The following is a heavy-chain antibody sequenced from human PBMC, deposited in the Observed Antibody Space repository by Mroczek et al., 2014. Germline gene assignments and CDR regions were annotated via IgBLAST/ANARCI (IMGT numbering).Heavy chain of an antibody. CDR2: IWYDGSNK. V-gene: IGHV3-33*01. D-gene: IGHD2-2*02. Sequence: QVQLVQSGGGVVQPGRSLRLSCAASGFTFSSYGMHWVRQAPGKGLEWVAVIWYDGSNKYYADSVKGRFTISRDNSKNTLYLQMNSLRAEDTAVYYCARDIVVVPAAITEPPVGFDYVGPGNP. CDR3: ARDIVVVPAAITEPPVGFDY. CDR1: GFTFSSYG. J-gene: IGHJ4*02.